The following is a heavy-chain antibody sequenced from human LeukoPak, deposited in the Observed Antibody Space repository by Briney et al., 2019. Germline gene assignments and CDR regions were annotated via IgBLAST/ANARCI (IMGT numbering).Heavy chain of an antibody. CDR1: GFTLSSFA. D-gene: IGHD6-19*01. V-gene: IGHV3-23*01. CDR2: ISGSGGGT. Sequence: GGSLRLSCEASGFTLSSFAMTWVRQAPGKGLEWVSGISGSGGGTYYVDSVKGRFTISRDNSKNTLYLQMSSLRAEDTAVYYCARDQGYSSGWPFNWFDPWGQGTLVTVSS. CDR3: ARDQGYSSGWPFNWFDP. J-gene: IGHJ5*02.